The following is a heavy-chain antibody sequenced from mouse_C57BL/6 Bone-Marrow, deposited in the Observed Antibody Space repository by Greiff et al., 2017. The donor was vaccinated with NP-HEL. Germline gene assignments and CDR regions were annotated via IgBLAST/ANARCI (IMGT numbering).Heavy chain of an antibody. Sequence: EVKLMESGGGLVQPGGSLKLSCAASGFTFSDYGMAWVRQAPRKGPEWVAFISNLAYSIYYADTVTGRFTISRENAKNTLYLEMSSLRSEDTAMYYCAIYSNYFAYWGQGTLVTVSA. D-gene: IGHD2-5*01. CDR2: ISNLAYSI. V-gene: IGHV5-15*01. CDR3: AIYSNYFAY. CDR1: GFTFSDYG. J-gene: IGHJ3*01.